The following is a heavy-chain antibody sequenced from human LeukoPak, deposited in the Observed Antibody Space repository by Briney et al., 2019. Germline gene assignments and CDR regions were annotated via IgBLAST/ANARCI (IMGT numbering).Heavy chain of an antibody. CDR2: INAGNGDT. V-gene: IGHV1-3*01. D-gene: IGHD3-16*02. CDR3: ARALYSNASNY. J-gene: IGHJ4*02. CDR1: GYTFTSYG. Sequence: ASVKVSCKASGYTFTSYGISWVRQAPGQRLEWMGWINAGNGDTKYSQKFQGRVTITRDTPASAAYMELSSLRSEDTAVFYCARALYSNASNYWGQGTLVTVSS.